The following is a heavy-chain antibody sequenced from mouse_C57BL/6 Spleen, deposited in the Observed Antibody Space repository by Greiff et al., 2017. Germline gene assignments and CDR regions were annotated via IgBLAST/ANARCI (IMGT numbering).Heavy chain of an antibody. Sequence: VQLQQSGAELVRPGASVTLSCKASGYTFTAYEMHWVKQTPVHGLEWIGAIDPETGGTAYNQKFKGKAILTADKSSSSAYLELRILTSEDSAVYYWTSQYDYDWAWFAYWGQGTLVTVSA. D-gene: IGHD2-4*01. CDR3: TSQYDYDWAWFAY. CDR1: GYTFTAYE. V-gene: IGHV1-15*01. J-gene: IGHJ3*01. CDR2: IDPETGGT.